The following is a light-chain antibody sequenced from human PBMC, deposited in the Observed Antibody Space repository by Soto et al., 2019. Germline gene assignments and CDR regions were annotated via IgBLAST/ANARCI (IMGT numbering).Light chain of an antibody. CDR2: IDD. J-gene: IGLJ7*01. CDR3: ATWDDSLNAAV. Sequence: QSALTQPRSVSGSPGQSVTISCSGSTSNIAGNTVHWYQHLPETAPKLLIYIDDQRPSGVPDRFSGSKSGTSASLAISGLQSEDEADYYCATWDDSLNAAVFGGGTQLTVL. CDR1: TSNIAGNT. V-gene: IGLV1-44*01.